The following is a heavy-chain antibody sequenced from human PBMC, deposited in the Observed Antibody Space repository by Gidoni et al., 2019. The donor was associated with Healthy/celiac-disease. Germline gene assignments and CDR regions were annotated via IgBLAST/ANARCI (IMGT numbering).Heavy chain of an antibody. CDR1: GFTFSSYS. J-gene: IGHJ6*03. CDR3: ARDRKVAGHPPYYYYYMDV. D-gene: IGHD6-19*01. V-gene: IGHV3-21*01. Sequence: EVQLVESGGGLVKPGGSLRLSCDASGFTFSSYSINWVRQAPGKGLEWVSSISSSSSYIYDADSVKGRFTISRDNAKNSLYLQMNSLRAEDTAVYYCARDRKVAGHPPYYYYYMDVWGKGTTVTVSS. CDR2: ISSSSSYI.